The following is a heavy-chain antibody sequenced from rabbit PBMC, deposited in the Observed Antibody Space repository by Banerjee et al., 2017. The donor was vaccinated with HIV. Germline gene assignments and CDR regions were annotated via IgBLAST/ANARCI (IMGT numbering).Heavy chain of an antibody. J-gene: IGHJ4*01. CDR2: IYPTYGAT. CDR1: GIDFSRSFW. Sequence: QEHLVESGGGLVTLGGSLKLTCKASGIDFSRSFWISWVRQTPGKGLEWIGCIYPTYGATDYANWVNGQFTISKTSSTTVTLQMTSLTAADTATYFCARDAGYAGSNLWGPGTLVTVS. V-gene: IGHV1S45*01. D-gene: IGHD4-2*01. CDR3: ARDAGYAGSNL.